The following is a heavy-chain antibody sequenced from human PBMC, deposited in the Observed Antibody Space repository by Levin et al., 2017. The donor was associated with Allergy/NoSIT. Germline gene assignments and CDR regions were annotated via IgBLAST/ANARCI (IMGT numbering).Heavy chain of an antibody. Sequence: ETLSLTCAASGFTFSSYSMNWVRQAPGKGLEWVSYISSSSSTIYYADSVKGRFTISRDNAKNSLYLQMNSLRDEDTAVYYCASGPLYSSSPDYYYYGMDVWGQGTTVTVSS. CDR3: ASGPLYSSSPDYYYYGMDV. CDR2: ISSSSSTI. J-gene: IGHJ6*02. D-gene: IGHD6-6*01. V-gene: IGHV3-48*02. CDR1: GFTFSSYS.